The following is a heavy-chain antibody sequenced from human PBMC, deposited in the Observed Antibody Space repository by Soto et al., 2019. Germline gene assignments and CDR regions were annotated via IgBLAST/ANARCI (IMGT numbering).Heavy chain of an antibody. CDR2: INHSGST. CDR3: AREMHYYGSGSLYYYYGMDV. V-gene: IGHV4-34*01. Sequence: SETLSLTCAVYRGSFSGYYWSWIRQPPGKGLEWIGEINHSGSTNYNPSLKSRVTISVDTSKNQFSLKLSSVTAADTAVYYCAREMHYYGSGSLYYYYGMDVWGQGTTVTAP. CDR1: RGSFSGYY. D-gene: IGHD3-10*01. J-gene: IGHJ6*02.